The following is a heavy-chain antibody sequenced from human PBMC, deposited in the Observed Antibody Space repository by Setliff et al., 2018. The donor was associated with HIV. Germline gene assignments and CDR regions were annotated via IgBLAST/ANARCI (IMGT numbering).Heavy chain of an antibody. Sequence: SETLSLTCDVFGGSFSGYYWSWIRQPPGKGLEWIGEIIPSGSTNYNPSLKSRVTMSIDTSKNQFSLKLSSVTAADTAVYYCARPSAGGGYNYWYFDLWGRGTLVTVSS. CDR1: GGSFSGYY. CDR3: ARPSAGGGYNYWYFDL. V-gene: IGHV4-34*12. CDR2: IIPSGST. D-gene: IGHD5-12*01. J-gene: IGHJ2*01.